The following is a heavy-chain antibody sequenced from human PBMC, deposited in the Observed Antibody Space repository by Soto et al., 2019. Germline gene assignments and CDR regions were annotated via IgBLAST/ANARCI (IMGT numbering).Heavy chain of an antibody. CDR1: GFTYTNYW. J-gene: IGHJ2*01. CDR3: AREYWYFDL. CDR2: INQDGSEK. V-gene: IGHV3-7*01. Sequence: DVQLVESGGGLVQPGGSLRLSCAASGFTYTNYWMDWVRQAPGKGLEWVANINQDGSEKYYVDSVKGRFTISRDNAKKPLYLQIDSLRAADPAVYSCAREYWYFDLWGRGTLVTVSS.